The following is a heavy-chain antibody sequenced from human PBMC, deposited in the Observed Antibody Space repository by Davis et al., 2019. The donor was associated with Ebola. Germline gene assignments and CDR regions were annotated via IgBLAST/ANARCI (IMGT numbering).Heavy chain of an antibody. V-gene: IGHV4-34*01. D-gene: IGHD3-22*01. Sequence: PSETLSLTCAVYGGSFSGYYWSWIRQPPGKGLEWIGEINHSGSTNYNPSLKSRVTISVDTSKNQFSLKLSSVTAADTAVYYCARARRDYYDSSGYYHLLKYYFDYWGQGTLVTVSS. CDR3: ARARRDYYDSSGYYHLLKYYFDY. J-gene: IGHJ4*02. CDR1: GGSFSGYY. CDR2: INHSGST.